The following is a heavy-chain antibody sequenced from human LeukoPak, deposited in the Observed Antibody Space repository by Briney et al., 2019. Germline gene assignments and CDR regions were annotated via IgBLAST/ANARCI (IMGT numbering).Heavy chain of an antibody. Sequence: GASVKVSCKASGGTFSSYAISWVRQAPGQGLEWMGRIIPILGIANYAQKFQGRVTITADKSTSTAYMELSSLRSEDTAVYYCAREVSGSYPTADGYYYYGVDVWGQGTTVTVSS. V-gene: IGHV1-69*04. CDR2: IIPILGIA. CDR3: AREVSGSYPTADGYYYYGVDV. J-gene: IGHJ6*02. CDR1: GGTFSSYA. D-gene: IGHD1-26*01.